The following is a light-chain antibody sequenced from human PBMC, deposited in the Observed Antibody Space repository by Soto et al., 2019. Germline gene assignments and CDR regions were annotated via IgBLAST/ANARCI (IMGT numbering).Light chain of an antibody. V-gene: IGKV1-39*01. Sequence: DIQMTQPPSSLPAPLPHTVTITCRTSQSMSSYLKWYQQKPGKARKLLIYAASSLQSGVPSRFRGSGSGTDFTLTISSLQPEDFATYYCQQSYRTRTYGQGTK. CDR1: QSMSSY. CDR3: QQSYRTRT. J-gene: IGKJ1*01. CDR2: AAS.